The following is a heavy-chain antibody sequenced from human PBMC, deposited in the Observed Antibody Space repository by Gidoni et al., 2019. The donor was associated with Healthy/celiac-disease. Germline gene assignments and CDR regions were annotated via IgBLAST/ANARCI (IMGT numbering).Heavy chain of an antibody. J-gene: IGHJ4*02. D-gene: IGHD3-10*01. Sequence: QVQLVESGGGVVQPGRHLRLPCAASGFTFRSYGMHWVRQAPGKGLEWVAVISYDGSNKYYADSVKGRFTISRDNSKNTLYLQMNSLRAEDTAVYYCARDPAMVRGVIWYYFDYWGQGTLVTVSS. CDR1: GFTFRSYG. V-gene: IGHV3-30*03. CDR3: ARDPAMVRGVIWYYFDY. CDR2: ISYDGSNK.